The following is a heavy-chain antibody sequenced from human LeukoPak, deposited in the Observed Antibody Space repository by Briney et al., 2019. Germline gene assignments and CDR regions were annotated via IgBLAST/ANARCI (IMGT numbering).Heavy chain of an antibody. CDR3: ARVVTARPCFDS. CDR1: VGSISSYY. Sequence: KSSETLSLTCTVSVGSISSYYWSWIRQPPGKGLEWIGYINYSGRTNYNPSLNSRVTISVDTSKNQFSLKLNTVTAADTAVYYCARVVTARPCFDSWGQGTLVTVSS. V-gene: IGHV4-59*01. D-gene: IGHD5-18*01. CDR2: INYSGRT. J-gene: IGHJ5*01.